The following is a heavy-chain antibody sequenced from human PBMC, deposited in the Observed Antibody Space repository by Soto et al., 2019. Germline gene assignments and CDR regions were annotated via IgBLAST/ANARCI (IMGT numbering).Heavy chain of an antibody. CDR1: GGSITGYY. Sequence: SETLSLTCTVSGGSITGYYWSWIRQPPGKGLEWIGYIYYAGNTLYTPSLKSRVTISVDTSKSQFSLKLSSVTAADTAVYYCARVNARHAVAGNYFDYWGQGTLVTVS. CDR2: IYYAGNT. V-gene: IGHV4-59*12. CDR3: ARVNARHAVAGNYFDY. D-gene: IGHD6-19*01. J-gene: IGHJ4*02.